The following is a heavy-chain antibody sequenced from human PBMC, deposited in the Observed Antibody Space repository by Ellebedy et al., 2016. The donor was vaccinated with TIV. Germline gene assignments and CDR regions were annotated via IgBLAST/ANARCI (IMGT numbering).Heavy chain of an antibody. D-gene: IGHD3-10*01. CDR1: GGSISGYY. CDR2: IYPSGST. J-gene: IGHJ5*02. CDR3: ARGGYYTSGSYYNGWFDP. Sequence: SETLSLTCTVSGGSISGYYWSWIRQPAGTGLEWIGRIYPSGSTNYNPSFKSRVTMSVDTSKNQFSLKLTSVTAADTAVYYCARGGYYTSGSYYNGWFDPWGQGTLVTVSS. V-gene: IGHV4-4*07.